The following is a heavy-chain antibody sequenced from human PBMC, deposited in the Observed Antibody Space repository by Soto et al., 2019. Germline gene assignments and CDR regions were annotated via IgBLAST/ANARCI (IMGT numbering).Heavy chain of an antibody. V-gene: IGHV1-69*01. Sequence: QVQLVQSGAEVKKPGSSVKVSCRASGATFSSYAISWVRQAPGQGLEWMGGIIPIFGTANYAQKFQGRVTITADESTSTAYMELSSLRSEDTAVYYCASFRQQLVQYYFDYWGQGTLVTVSS. J-gene: IGHJ4*02. CDR3: ASFRQQLVQYYFDY. D-gene: IGHD6-13*01. CDR2: IIPIFGTA. CDR1: GATFSSYA.